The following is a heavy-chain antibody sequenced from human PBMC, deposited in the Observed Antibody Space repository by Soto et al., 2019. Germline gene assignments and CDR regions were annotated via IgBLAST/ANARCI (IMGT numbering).Heavy chain of an antibody. CDR2: LSDYNGNT. CDR3: ARDSLTYSSPFDY. V-gene: IGHV1-18*01. D-gene: IGHD6-13*01. CDR1: GYTFSDYI. J-gene: IGHJ4*01. Sequence: QVQLVQSGAELKKPGASVKISCKASGYTFSDYIITWVRQAPGQGLEWRGWLSDYNGNTNYAQKFLGIVSMTTDTSTSTAYLELKSLTSDDTAVYYCARDSLTYSSPFDYWGQGTLITVSS.